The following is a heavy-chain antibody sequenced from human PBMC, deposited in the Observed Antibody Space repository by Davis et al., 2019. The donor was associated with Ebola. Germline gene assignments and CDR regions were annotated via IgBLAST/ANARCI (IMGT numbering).Heavy chain of an antibody. CDR3: ARDHMGSLDN. V-gene: IGHV4-59*01. Sequence: MPSETLSLTCTVSGGSISGYQWAWIRQPPGKGLDYVGHIFNSGTASYNSALKSRVTISLDKSSNQFSLKLNSVTAADTAIYFCARDHMGSLDNWGQGTLVTVSP. CDR1: GGSISGYQ. CDR2: IFNSGTA. D-gene: IGHD1-26*01. J-gene: IGHJ4*02.